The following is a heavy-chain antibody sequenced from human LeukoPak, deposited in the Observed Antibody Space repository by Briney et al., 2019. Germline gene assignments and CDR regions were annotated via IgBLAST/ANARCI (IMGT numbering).Heavy chain of an antibody. CDR2: ISYDGTNN. D-gene: IGHD6-19*01. J-gene: IGHJ6*02. CDR1: GFTFSHYG. CDR3: AKGEIAVYGLDV. V-gene: IGHV3-30*18. Sequence: RRSLRLSCAASGFTFSHYGMHRVRQAPGKGLEWVAVISYDGTNNYYADSVKGRFTISRDNSKNTMYLQMNSLRAEDTAVYYCAKGEIAVYGLDVWGQGTTVTVSS.